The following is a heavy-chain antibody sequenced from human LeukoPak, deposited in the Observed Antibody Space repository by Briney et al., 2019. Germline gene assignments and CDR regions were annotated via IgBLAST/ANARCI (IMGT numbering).Heavy chain of an antibody. CDR1: GFTFSNYV. CDR2: ITISGDST. J-gene: IGHJ4*02. D-gene: IGHD7-27*01. V-gene: IGHV3-23*01. Sequence: GGSLRLSCAASGFTFSNYVMSWVRQAPGKGLEWVSTITISGDSTYNADSVKGRFTISRDNSKNTLYLQMNSLRAEDTAVYYYAKDGDGIQYFDYWGQGTLVTVSS. CDR3: AKDGDGIQYFDY.